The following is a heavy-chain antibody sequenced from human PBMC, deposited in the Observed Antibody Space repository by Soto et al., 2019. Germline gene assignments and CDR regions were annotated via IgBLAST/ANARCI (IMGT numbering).Heavy chain of an antibody. J-gene: IGHJ6*02. CDR2: ISYDGSNK. Sequence: PGGSLRLSCAASGFTFSSYAMHWVRQAPGKGLEWVAVISYDGSNKYYADSVKGRFTISRDNSKNTLYLQMNSLRAEDTAVYYCAAGLYCSGGSCYYYYGMDVWGQGTTVTVSS. V-gene: IGHV3-30-3*01. CDR3: AAGLYCSGGSCYYYYGMDV. CDR1: GFTFSSYA. D-gene: IGHD2-15*01.